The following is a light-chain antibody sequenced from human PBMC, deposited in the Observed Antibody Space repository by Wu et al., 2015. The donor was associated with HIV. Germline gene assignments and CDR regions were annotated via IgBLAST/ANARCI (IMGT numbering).Light chain of an antibody. Sequence: DIQMTQTPSTLSASVGDKVTITCRASQSISSWLAWYQQKPGKAPNLLIYKASSLESGVPSRFSGSGSGTEFTLTINSLQPDDFATYYCQQYNYYPYTFGQGTKLEIK. CDR1: QSISSW. V-gene: IGKV1-5*03. J-gene: IGKJ2*01. CDR3: QQYNYYPYT. CDR2: KAS.